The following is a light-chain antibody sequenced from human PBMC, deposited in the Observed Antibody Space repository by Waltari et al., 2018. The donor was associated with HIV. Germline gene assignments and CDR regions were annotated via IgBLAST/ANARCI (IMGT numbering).Light chain of an antibody. J-gene: IGLJ3*02. V-gene: IGLV7-46*01. Sequence: QAVVTQEPSLPLSHGGAVPLTCGSSTGAGTSGHYPYWFQQKPGQAPTTLIFDTSKKHSWTPARFSGSLLGGKAALTLSGAQPEDEAEYYCLLSYSGASWVFGGGTKVTVL. CDR3: LLSYSGASWV. CDR2: DTS. CDR1: TGAGTSGHY.